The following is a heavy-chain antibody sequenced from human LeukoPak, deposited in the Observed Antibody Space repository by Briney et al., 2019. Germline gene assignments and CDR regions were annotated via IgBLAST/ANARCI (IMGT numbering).Heavy chain of an antibody. D-gene: IGHD3-9*01. CDR1: GFTFSSYA. J-gene: IGHJ4*02. Sequence: GGSLRLSCAASGFTFSSYALSWVRQAPGKGLEWVSVISASGGTTCYADSVKGRFTISRDTSKDTVYLQMHSLRAEDTAVYYCAKGDVLPSYPTFDYWGQGTLVTVSS. CDR3: AKGDVLPSYPTFDY. CDR2: ISASGGTT. V-gene: IGHV3-23*01.